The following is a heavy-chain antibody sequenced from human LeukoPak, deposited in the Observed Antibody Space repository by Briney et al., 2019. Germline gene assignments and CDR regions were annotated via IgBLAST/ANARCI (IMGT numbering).Heavy chain of an antibody. CDR3: ARRGTKGYAY. CDR1: GGSFSGYY. Sequence: SETLSLACAVYGGSFSGYYWSWIRQPPGKGLEWIGEINHSGSTNYNPSLKSRVTISVDTSKNQFALKLSSVTAADTAVYYCARRGTKGYAYWGQGTLLTVSS. V-gene: IGHV4-34*01. CDR2: INHSGST. J-gene: IGHJ4*02. D-gene: IGHD3-16*01.